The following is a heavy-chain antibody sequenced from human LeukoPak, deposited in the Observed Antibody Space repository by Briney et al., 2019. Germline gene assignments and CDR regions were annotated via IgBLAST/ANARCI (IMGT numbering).Heavy chain of an antibody. CDR2: ISGSGAST. CDR3: AKDVGKWESLHFFDY. CDR1: GFTLSTNA. Sequence: GGSLRLSCITSGFTLSTNAMSWVRQAPGKGLEWISGISGSGASTYYADSVKGRFTISRDDSRNTLYLQMNSLRGDDTAVYYCAKDVGKWESLHFFDYWGQGTLVTVSS. J-gene: IGHJ4*02. V-gene: IGHV3-23*01. D-gene: IGHD1-26*01.